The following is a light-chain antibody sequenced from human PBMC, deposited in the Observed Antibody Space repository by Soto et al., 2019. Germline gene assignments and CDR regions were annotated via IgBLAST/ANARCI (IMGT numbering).Light chain of an antibody. CDR1: QSISSW. CDR3: QQYNNYWT. CDR2: DAS. J-gene: IGKJ1*01. V-gene: IGKV1-5*01. Sequence: DIQMTQSPSTLSASVGDRVTITCRASQSISSWLAWYQQKAGKAPKLLIHDASTLESGVPPRFSGSGSGTECTLTISSLQPDDFATYYCQQYNNYWTFGQGTKVEFK.